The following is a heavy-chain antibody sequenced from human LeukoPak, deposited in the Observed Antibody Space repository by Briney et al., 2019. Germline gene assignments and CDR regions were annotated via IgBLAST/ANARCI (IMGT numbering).Heavy chain of an antibody. D-gene: IGHD1-26*01. J-gene: IGHJ6*02. CDR3: AKDRIVGATRPYGMDV. Sequence: GGPLRLSCSASGFTLSSYAMSWVRQAPGKGLEWVSAISGSGGSTYYADSVKGRFTISRDNSKNTLYLQMNSLRAEDTAVYYCAKDRIVGATRPYGMDVWGQGTTVTVSS. CDR1: GFTLSSYA. V-gene: IGHV3-23*01. CDR2: ISGSGGST.